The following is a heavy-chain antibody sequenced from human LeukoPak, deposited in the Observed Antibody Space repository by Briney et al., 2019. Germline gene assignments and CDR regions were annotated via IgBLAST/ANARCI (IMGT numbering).Heavy chain of an antibody. CDR1: GDYW. CDR3: AGSSGWARYFDY. D-gene: IGHD6-25*01. Sequence: GGSLRLSCAASGDYWMSWVRQAPGKGLEWVANIKQDGSEEYYVDSVKGRFTISRDNVKNSLYLQMSSLRAEDTAVYYCAGSSGWARYFDYWGQGTLVTVSS. V-gene: IGHV3-7*05. J-gene: IGHJ4*02. CDR2: IKQDGSEE.